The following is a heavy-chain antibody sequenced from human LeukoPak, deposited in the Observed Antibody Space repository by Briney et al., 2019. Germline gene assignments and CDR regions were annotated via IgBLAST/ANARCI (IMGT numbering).Heavy chain of an antibody. CDR3: ARDLAFSRLDY. CDR2: INPDGIKR. CDR1: GLTFSSSW. V-gene: IGHV3-7*01. D-gene: IGHD2/OR15-2a*01. Sequence: PGGSLRLSCAVSGLTFSSSWMDWVRQAPGKGLEWVASINPDGIKRYSADSVKGRFTISRDNARNSLYLQMDSLRVEDTAFYYCARDLAFSRLDYWGQGVVVTVSS. J-gene: IGHJ4*02.